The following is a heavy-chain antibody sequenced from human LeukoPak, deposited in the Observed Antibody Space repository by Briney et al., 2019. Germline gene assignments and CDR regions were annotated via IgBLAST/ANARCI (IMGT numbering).Heavy chain of an antibody. CDR1: GGSISGSVYY. Sequence: SETLSLTCTVSGGSISGSVYYWGWIRQPPGKGLEWIGSIYYSGSTYYNPSLESRVTISVDTSKNQFSLKLSSVTAADTAVYYCASSPIAVAGVVWFDPWGQGTLVTVSS. CDR3: ASSPIAVAGVVWFDP. D-gene: IGHD6-19*01. V-gene: IGHV4-39*07. J-gene: IGHJ5*02. CDR2: IYYSGST.